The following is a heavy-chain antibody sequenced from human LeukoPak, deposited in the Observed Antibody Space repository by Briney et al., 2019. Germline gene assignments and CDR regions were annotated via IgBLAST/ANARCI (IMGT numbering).Heavy chain of an antibody. J-gene: IGHJ5*02. CDR1: GGSISSYY. Sequence: SETLSLTCTVSGGSISSYYWSWIRQPAGKGLEWIGRIYTSGSTNYNPSLKSRVTMSVDTSKNQFSLKLSSVTAADTAVYYCAREPGLWDSSEDWFDPRGQGTLVTVSS. V-gene: IGHV4-4*07. CDR2: IYTSGST. D-gene: IGHD3-22*01. CDR3: AREPGLWDSSEDWFDP.